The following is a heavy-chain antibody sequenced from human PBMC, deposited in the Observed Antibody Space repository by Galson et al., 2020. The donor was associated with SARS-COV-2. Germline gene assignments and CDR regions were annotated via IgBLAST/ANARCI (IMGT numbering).Heavy chain of an antibody. J-gene: IGHJ4*02. V-gene: IGHV4-38-2*02. CDR3: ARDGVAGDY. D-gene: IGHD3-3*01. Sequence: SETPSLTCTVSGYPITIGYYWGWIRQPPGKGLEWIGSIFHRGNTYYNPSLKSRVTISLDTSRNQFSLNLGSVTAADTAIYYCARDGVAGDYWGRGTQVTVSS. CDR2: IFHRGNT. CDR1: GYPITIGYY.